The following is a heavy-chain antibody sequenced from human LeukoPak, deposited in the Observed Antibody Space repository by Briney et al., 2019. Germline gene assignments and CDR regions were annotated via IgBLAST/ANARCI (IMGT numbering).Heavy chain of an antibody. CDR2: IIPIFGTA. CDR3: ARDGRRHYYDSSGLDY. J-gene: IGHJ4*02. V-gene: IGHV1-69*13. Sequence: ALVKVSCKASGGTFSSYAISWVRQAPGQGLEWMGGIIPIFGTANYAQKFQGRVTITADESTSTAYMELSSLRSEDTAVYYCARDGRRHYYDSSGLDYWGQGTLVTVSS. D-gene: IGHD3-22*01. CDR1: GGTFSSYA.